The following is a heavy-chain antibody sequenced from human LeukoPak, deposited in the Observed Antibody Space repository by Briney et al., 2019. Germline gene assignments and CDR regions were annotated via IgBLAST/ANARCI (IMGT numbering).Heavy chain of an antibody. D-gene: IGHD5-24*01. CDR3: AKRYGGDANNFGD. CDR2: IFYSGST. J-gene: IGHJ4*02. V-gene: IGHV4-59*01. Sequence: PSETLSLTCSVSGVSISSYYWSWIRQPPGKGLEWIGYIFYSGSTNYNPSLKSRVTISADTSKNQFSLKLSSVTAADTAVYYCAKRYGGDANNFGDWGQGTLVTVSS. CDR1: GVSISSYY.